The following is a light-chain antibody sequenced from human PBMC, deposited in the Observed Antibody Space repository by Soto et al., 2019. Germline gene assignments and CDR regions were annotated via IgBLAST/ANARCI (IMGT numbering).Light chain of an antibody. Sequence: QSALTQPASVSGSPAQSITISCTGSSSDVGGSGLVSWYQFHPGKAPKLLIFEGFKRPSGVSNRFSGSKSGSTASLTISGLQTEDEADYYCSSFASTHTYVFGTGTKLTVL. CDR1: SSDVGGSGL. V-gene: IGLV2-14*02. CDR2: EGF. CDR3: SSFASTHTYV. J-gene: IGLJ1*01.